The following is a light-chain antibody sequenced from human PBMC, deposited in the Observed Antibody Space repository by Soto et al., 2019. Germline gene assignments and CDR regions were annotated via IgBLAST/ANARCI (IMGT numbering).Light chain of an antibody. CDR3: QAWDSSTYYV. Sequence: SYELTQPPSVSVSPGQTASFTCSGNNLGDKYACWYQQKPGRSPVLVIYQDSKRPSGIPERFSGSNSGNTATLTISGTQAMDEADYYCQAWDSSTYYVFGTGTKLTVL. J-gene: IGLJ1*01. V-gene: IGLV3-1*01. CDR1: NLGDKY. CDR2: QDS.